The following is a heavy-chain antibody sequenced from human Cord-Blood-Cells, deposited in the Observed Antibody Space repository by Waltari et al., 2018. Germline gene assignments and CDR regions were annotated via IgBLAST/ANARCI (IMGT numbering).Heavy chain of an antibody. CDR2: IYHSGST. J-gene: IGHJ2*01. D-gene: IGHD2-2*01. CDR1: GGSISSSNW. CDR3: ARWRRYCSSTSCSKNWYFDL. Sequence: QVQLQESGPGLVKPSATLSLTCAVSGGSISSSNWWSWVRQPPGQGLEWIGEIYHSGSTNNNPSLKSRVTISVDKSKNQFSLKLSSVTAADTAVYYCARWRRYCSSTSCSKNWYFDLWGRGTLVTVSS. V-gene: IGHV4-4*02.